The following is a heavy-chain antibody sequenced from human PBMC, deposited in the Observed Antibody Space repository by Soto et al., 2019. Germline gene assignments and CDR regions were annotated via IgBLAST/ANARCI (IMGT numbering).Heavy chain of an antibody. Sequence: TSETLSLTCTVSGGSISSYYWSWIRQPPGKGLEWIGYIYYSGSTNYNPSLKSRVTISVDTSKNQFSLKLSSVTAADTAVYYCARGRGGGSTSYYYGIEVWGQGTTVTVS. CDR1: GGSISSYY. CDR2: IYYSGST. V-gene: IGHV4-59*01. D-gene: IGHD3-16*01. J-gene: IGHJ6*02. CDR3: ARGRGGGSTSYYYGIEV.